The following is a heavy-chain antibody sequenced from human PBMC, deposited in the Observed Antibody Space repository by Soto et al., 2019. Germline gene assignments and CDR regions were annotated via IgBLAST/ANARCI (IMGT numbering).Heavy chain of an antibody. CDR2: ISYDGSNK. J-gene: IGHJ4*02. Sequence: QVQLVESGGVVVQPGRSLRLSCAASGFTFSSYAMHWVRQAPGKGLEWVAVISYDGSNKYYADSVKGRFTISRDNSKNTLYLQMNSLRAEDTAVYYCAREGSWYYFDYWGQGTLVTVSS. CDR1: GFTFSSYA. CDR3: AREGSWYYFDY. D-gene: IGHD6-13*01. V-gene: IGHV3-30-3*01.